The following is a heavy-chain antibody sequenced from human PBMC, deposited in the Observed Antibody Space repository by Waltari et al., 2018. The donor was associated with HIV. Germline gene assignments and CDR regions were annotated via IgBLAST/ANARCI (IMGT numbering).Heavy chain of an antibody. CDR3: ARDTGYCSFGSCSYNWLDP. CDR2: ISYDGSNK. V-gene: IGHV3-30*01. Sequence: QVHLVESGGGVVQPGRSLRLSCAAPGSTLSRYDTHWIRQAPGKGLGWEELISYDGSNKSDADSVKVRFTISRDNSKNTLYLQMNSLRAEDTSVYYCARDTGYCSFGSCSYNWLDPWGQGTLVSVSS. J-gene: IGHJ5*02. D-gene: IGHD2-15*01. CDR1: GSTLSRYD.